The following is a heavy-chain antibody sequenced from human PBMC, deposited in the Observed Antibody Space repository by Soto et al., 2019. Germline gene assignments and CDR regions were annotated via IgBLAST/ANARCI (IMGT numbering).Heavy chain of an antibody. CDR2: ISRNGGST. D-gene: IGHD1-26*01. J-gene: IGHJ4*02. CDR1: GFTFISYA. Sequence: EVQLVESGGGLVQPGGSLRIPFSASGFTFISYAMHWVRQAPGKGLEYVSAISRNGGSTYYADSVKGRFTISRDKANNALYLQMNTLRAEDTAVYYCVKPGSYSDYLDFWGQGTLVTGSS. CDR3: VKPGSYSDYLDF. V-gene: IGHV3-64D*06.